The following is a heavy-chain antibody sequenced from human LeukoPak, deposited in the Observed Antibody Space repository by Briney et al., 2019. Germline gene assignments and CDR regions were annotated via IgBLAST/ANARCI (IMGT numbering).Heavy chain of an antibody. CDR3: VKGTESYCDSRSDY. CDR1: GFTFSNYG. Sequence: GGSLRLSCAASGFTFSNYGMHWVRQAPGKGLEYVSAISNNGGTTYYVDSVKGRFTISRDNSKNTLYLQMSSLRAEDTAVFYCVKGTESYCDSRSDYWGQGTLVTVSS. CDR2: ISNNGGTT. J-gene: IGHJ4*02. V-gene: IGHV3-64D*09. D-gene: IGHD3-22*01.